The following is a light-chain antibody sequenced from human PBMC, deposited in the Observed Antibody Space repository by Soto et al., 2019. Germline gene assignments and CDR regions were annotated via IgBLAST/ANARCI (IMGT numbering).Light chain of an antibody. Sequence: EIVLTQSPATLSLSPGERATLSCRASQSVSSYLAWYQQKPGQAPRLLIYDASNRATAIPARFSGSGSGTDFTLTISRLEPEDFAVYYCQQRSNWLWTFGQGTKVEIK. V-gene: IGKV3-11*01. CDR1: QSVSSY. CDR3: QQRSNWLWT. CDR2: DAS. J-gene: IGKJ1*01.